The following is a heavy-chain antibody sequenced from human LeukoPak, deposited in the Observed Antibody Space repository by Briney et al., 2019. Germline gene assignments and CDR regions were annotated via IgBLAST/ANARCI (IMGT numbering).Heavy chain of an antibody. CDR3: ARGPESSYYDILAGYYKPFDY. D-gene: IGHD3-9*01. CDR2: INTDGSST. CDR1: GFTFSSYW. Sequence: GGSLRLSCAASGFTFSSYWMHWVRQAPGKGLVWVSRINTDGSSTSYADSVKGRFTISRDNAKNTLYLQMNSLRAEDTAVYYCARGPESSYYDILAGYYKPFDYWGQGTLVTVSS. V-gene: IGHV3-74*01. J-gene: IGHJ4*02.